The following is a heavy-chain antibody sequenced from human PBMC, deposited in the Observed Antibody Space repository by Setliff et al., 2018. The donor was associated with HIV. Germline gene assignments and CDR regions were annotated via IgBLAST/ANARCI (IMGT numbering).Heavy chain of an antibody. V-gene: IGHV1-18*01. CDR3: ARDRRHEALRYYYYYMDV. Sequence: ASVKVSCKASGDTFGTYAISWVRQAPGQGLEWMGVINPAGGRPTYAQKLQGRVTMTTDTSTSTAYMELRSLRSDDTAVYYCARDRRHEALRYYYYYMDVWGKGTTVTVSS. D-gene: IGHD6-25*01. CDR1: GDTFGTYA. J-gene: IGHJ6*03. CDR2: INPAGGRP.